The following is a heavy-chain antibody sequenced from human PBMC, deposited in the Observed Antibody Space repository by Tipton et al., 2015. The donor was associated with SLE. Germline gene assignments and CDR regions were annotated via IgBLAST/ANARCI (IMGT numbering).Heavy chain of an antibody. CDR3: ARQGTGFGSGRDDY. CDR2: ISHSGKT. D-gene: IGHD1-14*01. CDR1: GYSISSGHY. Sequence: LRLSCDVSGYSISSGHYWGWIRQPPGKGLEWIGSISHSGKTYSNVSLKSRVTTSVDTSKNQFSLSLYSVTVEDTAVYYCARQGTGFGSGRDDYWGQGILVTVSS. J-gene: IGHJ4*02. V-gene: IGHV4-38-2*01.